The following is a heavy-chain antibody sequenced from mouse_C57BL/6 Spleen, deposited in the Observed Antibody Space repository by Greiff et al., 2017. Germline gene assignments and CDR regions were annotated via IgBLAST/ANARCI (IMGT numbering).Heavy chain of an antibody. V-gene: IGHV1-81*01. J-gene: IGHJ4*01. D-gene: IGHD1-1*01. Sequence: QVQLQQSGAELARPGASVKLSCKASGYTFTSYGISWVKQRTGQGLEWIGEIYPRSGNTYYNEKFKGKATLTADKSSSTAYMELRSLTSEDSAVYFCARDGHYYGSSPYAMDYWGQGTSVTVSS. CDR2: IYPRSGNT. CDR3: ARDGHYYGSSPYAMDY. CDR1: GYTFTSYG.